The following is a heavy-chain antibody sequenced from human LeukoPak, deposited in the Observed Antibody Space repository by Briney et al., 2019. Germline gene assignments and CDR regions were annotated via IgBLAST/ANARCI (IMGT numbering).Heavy chain of an antibody. D-gene: IGHD3-22*01. V-gene: IGHV4-59*08. Sequence: PSETLSLTCTVSGGSISSYYWSWLRQPPGKGLEWIGYNYNSETINYNPSLKSRVTISIDASKNQLSLILSYVTAAETAVYYCARHKSSGSYPLDYWGQGILVTVSS. CDR2: NYNSETI. CDR1: GGSISSYY. CDR3: ARHKSSGSYPLDY. J-gene: IGHJ4*02.